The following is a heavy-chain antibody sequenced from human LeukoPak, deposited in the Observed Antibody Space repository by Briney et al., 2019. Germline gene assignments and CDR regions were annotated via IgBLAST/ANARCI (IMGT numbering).Heavy chain of an antibody. CDR2: ISSRGNTI. Sequence: RGTLRLSCAASGFTSTDYYMSWIRQAPGKGLERVSYISSRGNTIYYARSVKGRFTIPRDNAKNSLYLKMNRLRAEDTAVYYCARDPGEDYDFWSGYYRSYFDYWGQGTLVTVSS. V-gene: IGHV3-11*04. CDR3: ARDPGEDYDFWSGYYRSYFDY. D-gene: IGHD3-3*01. J-gene: IGHJ4*02. CDR1: GFTSTDYY.